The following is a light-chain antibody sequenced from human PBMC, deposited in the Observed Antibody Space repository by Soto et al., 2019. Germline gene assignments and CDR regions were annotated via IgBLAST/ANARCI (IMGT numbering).Light chain of an antibody. J-gene: IGKJ2*01. Sequence: DIEMTQSPSSLSASVGDRVTITCRASHGIRNDLAWFQQKPGKAPKRLIYGASNLDGGVPSRFSGSGSGTEFTLTISSLQPEDFATYYCLQHNSYPYTFGQGTKLEIK. V-gene: IGKV1-17*01. CDR1: HGIRND. CDR2: GAS. CDR3: LQHNSYPYT.